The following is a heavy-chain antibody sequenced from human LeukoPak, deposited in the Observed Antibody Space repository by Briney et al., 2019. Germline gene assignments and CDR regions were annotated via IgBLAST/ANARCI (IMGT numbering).Heavy chain of an antibody. CDR2: ISYHGNNK. CDR1: GFTFSNYA. CDR3: ARENYGEYYFDY. D-gene: IGHD4-17*01. V-gene: IGHV3-30-3*01. Sequence: PGRSLRLSCAASGFTFSNYAMHRVRQAPGKGLEWVAVISYHGNNKFYADSVRGRFTISRDNSKYTLYLQMDSLRAEDTAVYSCARENYGEYYFDYWGQGALVTVSS. J-gene: IGHJ4*02.